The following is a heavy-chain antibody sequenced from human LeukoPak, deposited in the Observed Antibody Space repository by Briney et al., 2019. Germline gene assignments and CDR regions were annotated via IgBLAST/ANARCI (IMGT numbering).Heavy chain of an antibody. CDR2: INSNSGGI. Sequence: GASVRVSCKTSRYTFTDYYIHWMRQAPGQGLEWMGWINSNSGGISYAQKFQGRVTLTRDTPARTVFMELNRLTSDDTAVYYCARTSIAARRADFDYWGQGTVVTVSS. CDR3: ARTSIAARRADFDY. V-gene: IGHV1-2*02. D-gene: IGHD6-6*01. J-gene: IGHJ4*02. CDR1: RYTFTDYY.